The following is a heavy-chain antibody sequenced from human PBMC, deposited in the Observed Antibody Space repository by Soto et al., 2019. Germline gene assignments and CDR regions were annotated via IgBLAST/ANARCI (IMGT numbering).Heavy chain of an antibody. D-gene: IGHD4-17*01. CDR1: GFTFSSYS. J-gene: IGHJ6*03. CDR2: ISSSSSYI. CDR3: ARDYGDYVYWYYYYYMDV. Sequence: PGGSLRLSCAASGFTFSSYSMNWVRQAPGKGLEWVSSISSSSSYIYYADSVKGRFTISRDNAKNSLYLQTNSLRAEDTAVYYCARDYGDYVYWYYYYYMDVWGKGTTVTVS. V-gene: IGHV3-21*01.